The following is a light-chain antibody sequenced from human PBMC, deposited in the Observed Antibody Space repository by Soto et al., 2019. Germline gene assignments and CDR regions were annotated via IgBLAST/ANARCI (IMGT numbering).Light chain of an antibody. V-gene: IGKV1-33*01. Sequence: DIQMTQSPSSLSASVGDRVTITCQASQDISNYLNWYQQKPGKAPKLLIYYASNLETGVPPRFSGRGSGTDFTLTISSLQPEDISTYYCQQYDNLPITFGQGTRLEIK. CDR2: YAS. J-gene: IGKJ5*01. CDR1: QDISNY. CDR3: QQYDNLPIT.